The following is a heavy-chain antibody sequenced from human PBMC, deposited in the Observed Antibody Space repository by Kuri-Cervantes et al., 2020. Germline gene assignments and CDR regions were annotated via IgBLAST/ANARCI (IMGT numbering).Heavy chain of an antibody. V-gene: IGHV4-4*02. CDR1: GGSISSSNW. D-gene: IGHD3-10*01. Sequence: GSLRLSCAVSGGSISSSNWWSWVRQPPGKGLEWIGEIYHSGSTNYNPSLKSRVTISVDTSKNQFSLKLSSVTAADTAVYYCARGRYYYYYMDVWGKGTTVTVSS. J-gene: IGHJ6*03. CDR2: IYHSGST. CDR3: ARGRYYYYYMDV.